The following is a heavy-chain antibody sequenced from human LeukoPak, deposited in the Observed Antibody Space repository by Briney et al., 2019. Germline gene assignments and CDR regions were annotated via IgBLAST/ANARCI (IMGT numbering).Heavy chain of an antibody. J-gene: IGHJ3*02. CDR2: IYYSGST. D-gene: IGHD3-22*01. CDR1: GGSISSSSYY. Sequence: PSETLSLTCTVSGGSISSSSYYWGWIRQPPGKGLEWIGSIYYSGSTYYNPSLKSRVTISVDTSKNQFSLKLSSVTAADTAVYYCARHRTYDSSGYYYFDALDIWGQGTMVTVSS. V-gene: IGHV4-39*01. CDR3: ARHRTYDSSGYYYFDALDI.